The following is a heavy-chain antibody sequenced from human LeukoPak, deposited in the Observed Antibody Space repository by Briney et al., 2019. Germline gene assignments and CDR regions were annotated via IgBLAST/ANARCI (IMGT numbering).Heavy chain of an antibody. CDR3: ARGLTDRTLFDY. V-gene: IGHV4-30-4*01. CDR1: GGSISSGDYY. D-gene: IGHD1-14*01. CDR2: IYYSGST. Sequence: SETLSLTCTVSGGSISSGDYYWSWIRQPPGKGLEWIGYIYYSGSTYYNPSLKSRVTISVDTSKNQFSLKLSSVTAADTAVYYCARGLTDRTLFDYWGQGTLVTVSS. J-gene: IGHJ4*02.